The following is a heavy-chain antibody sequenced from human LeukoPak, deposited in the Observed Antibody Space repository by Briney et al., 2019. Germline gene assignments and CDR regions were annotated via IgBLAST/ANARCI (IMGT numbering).Heavy chain of an antibody. CDR1: GFTFSSYA. CDR3: AKQQAYDFWSGYQRSPIDY. V-gene: IGHV3-23*01. Sequence: GGSLRLSCAASGFTFSSYAMSWVRRAPGKGLEWVSAISGSGGSTYYADSMKGRFTISRDNSKNTLYLQMNSLRAEDTAVYYCAKQQAYDFWSGYQRSPIDYWGQGTLVTVSS. CDR2: ISGSGGST. D-gene: IGHD3-3*01. J-gene: IGHJ4*02.